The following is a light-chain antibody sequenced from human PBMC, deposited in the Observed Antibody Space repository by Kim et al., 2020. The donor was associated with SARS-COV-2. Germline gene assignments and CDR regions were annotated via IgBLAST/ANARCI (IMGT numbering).Light chain of an antibody. CDR3: QQYHNWPPRFT. CDR2: RAS. CDR1: QKVNTN. V-gene: IGKV3-15*01. J-gene: IGKJ2*01. Sequence: PGERAPLSCKTSQKVNTNLAWYQQKPGQAPRLLMYRASTRATGTPARFSASGSGTEFTLTISSLQSEDIAIYYCQQYHNWPPRFTFGQGTKLEI.